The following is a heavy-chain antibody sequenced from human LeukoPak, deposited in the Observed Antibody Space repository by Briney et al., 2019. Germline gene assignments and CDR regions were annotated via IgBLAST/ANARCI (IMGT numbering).Heavy chain of an antibody. Sequence: GGSLRLSCAASGFTFSSYAMSWVRQAPGKGLEWVSAISGSGGSTYYADSVKGRFTISRDNAKNSLYLQMNSLRAEDTAVYYCAREKYYYDSSGSESSDAFDIWGQGTMVTVSS. V-gene: IGHV3-23*01. D-gene: IGHD3-22*01. CDR1: GFTFSSYA. J-gene: IGHJ3*02. CDR3: AREKYYYDSSGSESSDAFDI. CDR2: ISGSGGST.